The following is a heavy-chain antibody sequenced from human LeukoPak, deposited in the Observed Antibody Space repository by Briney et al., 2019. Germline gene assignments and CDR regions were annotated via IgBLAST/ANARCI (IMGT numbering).Heavy chain of an antibody. CDR1: GFSLSTSGVG. V-gene: IGHV2-5*02. CDR3: AHTGGPTTVTTYGAFDI. Sequence: SGPTLVKLTQTLTLTCTFSGFSLSTSGVGVGWIRQPPGKALEWLALIYWDDDKRYSPSLKSRLTITKDTSKNQVVLTMTNMDPVDTATYYCAHTGGPTTVTTYGAFDIWGQGTTVTVSS. D-gene: IGHD4-17*01. CDR2: IYWDDDK. J-gene: IGHJ3*02.